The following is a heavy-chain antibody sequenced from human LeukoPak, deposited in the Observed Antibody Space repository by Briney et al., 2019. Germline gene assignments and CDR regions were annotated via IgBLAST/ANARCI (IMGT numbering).Heavy chain of an antibody. D-gene: IGHD1-7*01. CDR2: INHSGST. Sequence: ASETLSLTCAVYGGSFSGYYWSWIRQPPGKGLEWIGEINHSGSTNYNPSLKSRVTISVDTSKNQFSLKLSSVTAADTAVYYCASGTISSLPYYYYMDVWGKGTTVTVSS. J-gene: IGHJ6*03. CDR3: ASGTISSLPYYYYMDV. CDR1: GGSFSGYY. V-gene: IGHV4-34*01.